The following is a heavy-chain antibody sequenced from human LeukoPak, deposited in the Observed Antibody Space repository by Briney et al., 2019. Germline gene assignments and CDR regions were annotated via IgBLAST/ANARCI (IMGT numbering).Heavy chain of an antibody. CDR1: GFTSSSYW. V-gene: IGHV3-7*01. CDR3: ARIVAAAGYFDY. Sequence: GGSLRLSCAASGFTSSSYWMSWVRQAPGKGREWVANIKQDGSEKYYVDSVKGRFTISRDNAKNSLYLQMNSLRAEDTAVYYCARIVAAAGYFDYWGQGTLVTVSS. J-gene: IGHJ4*02. CDR2: IKQDGSEK. D-gene: IGHD6-13*01.